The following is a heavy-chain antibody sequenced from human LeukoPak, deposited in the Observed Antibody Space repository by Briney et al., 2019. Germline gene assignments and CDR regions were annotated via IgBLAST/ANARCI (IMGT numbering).Heavy chain of an antibody. V-gene: IGHV4-39*01. CDR2: IYYSGST. Sequence: SETLSLTCTVSGGSISSSSYYWGGIRQPPGKGLEWIGSIYYSGSTYYNPALKSRVTISVNTSKNQFSLKLSSVTAADTAVYYCASGESIVVVTAPYWPFDYWGQGTLVTVSS. D-gene: IGHD2-21*02. J-gene: IGHJ4*02. CDR3: ASGESIVVVTAPYWPFDY. CDR1: GGSISSSSYY.